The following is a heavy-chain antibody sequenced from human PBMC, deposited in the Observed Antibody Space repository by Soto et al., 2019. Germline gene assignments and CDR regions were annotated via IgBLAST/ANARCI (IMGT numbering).Heavy chain of an antibody. Sequence: QLQLQESGPGLVKPSETLSLTCTVSGGSISSSSYYWGWIRQPPGKGLEWIGSIYYSGSTYYNPSLESPVTISVDPSKNQFSLKLSSVTAADTAVYYCARQASVFWSGSKYGMDVWGQGTTVTVSS. V-gene: IGHV4-39*01. CDR2: IYYSGST. CDR3: ARQASVFWSGSKYGMDV. D-gene: IGHD3-3*01. J-gene: IGHJ6*02. CDR1: GGSISSSSYY.